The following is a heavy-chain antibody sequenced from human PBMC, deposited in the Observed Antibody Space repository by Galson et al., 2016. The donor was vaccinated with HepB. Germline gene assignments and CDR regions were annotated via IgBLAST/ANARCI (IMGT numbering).Heavy chain of an antibody. Sequence: SLRLSCAASGFTFSSYAMHWVRQAPGKGLEWISYISSSRNTIDYADSVKGRFTISRDDAKNSLYLQMNNLSVGDTAIYHCAQEVGWLRFAFGSWGQGTLVTVSS. CDR1: GFTFSSYA. D-gene: IGHD5-12*01. CDR3: AQEVGWLRFAFGS. V-gene: IGHV3-48*01. J-gene: IGHJ5*01. CDR2: ISSSRNTI.